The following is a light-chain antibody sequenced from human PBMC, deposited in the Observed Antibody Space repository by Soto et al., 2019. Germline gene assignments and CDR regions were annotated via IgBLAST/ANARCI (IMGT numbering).Light chain of an antibody. CDR3: QQYNNWPPWT. CDR2: GAS. V-gene: IGKV3-15*01. Sequence: EIVMTQSPDTLSVSPGEGATLSCRVSQSIRSNLAWYQQRPGQAPRLLMYGASTRADGIPARFTCSGSGTELTLTISSLQSEDFAVYYCQQYNNWPPWTFGQGTKVDI. CDR1: QSIRSN. J-gene: IGKJ1*01.